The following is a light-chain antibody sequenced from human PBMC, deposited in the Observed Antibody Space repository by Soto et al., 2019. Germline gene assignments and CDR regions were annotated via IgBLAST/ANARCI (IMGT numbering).Light chain of an antibody. CDR2: AAS. CDR1: QGISTY. V-gene: IGKV1-39*01. CDR3: QQSYSTTWT. Sequence: DIQMTQSPSSLSASVGDRVTITCRASQGISTYLNWYQQKPGKDPKLLIYAASSLQSGVPSRFSGSGSETDFNLTISSLQTEDFATYSCQQSYSTTWTFGQGTKVDIK. J-gene: IGKJ1*01.